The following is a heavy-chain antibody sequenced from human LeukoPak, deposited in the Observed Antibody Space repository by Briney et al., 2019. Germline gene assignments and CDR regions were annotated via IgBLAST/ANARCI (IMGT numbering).Heavy chain of an antibody. CDR2: INHSGST. CDR1: GGSMSPYH. D-gene: IGHD6-19*01. V-gene: IGHV4-34*01. Sequence: SETLSLTCTVSGGSMSPYHWSWIRQPPGKGLEWIGEINHSGSTNYNPSLKSRVTISVDTSKNQFSLKLSSVTAADTAVYYCARGPRGSGWYQWGYYYYGMDVWGQGTTVTVSS. J-gene: IGHJ6*02. CDR3: ARGPRGSGWYQWGYYYYGMDV.